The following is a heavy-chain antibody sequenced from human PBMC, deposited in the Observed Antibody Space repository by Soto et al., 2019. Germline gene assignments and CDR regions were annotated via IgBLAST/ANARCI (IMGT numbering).Heavy chain of an antibody. CDR1: YA. CDR3: AREPYYYGSGSYSWFDP. V-gene: IGHV1-3*01. Sequence: YAMHWVRQAPGHRLEWMGWINAGNGNTKYSQKFQGRVTITRDTSASTAYMELSSLRSEDTAVYYCAREPYYYGSGSYSWFDPWGQGTLVTVSS. CDR2: INAGNGNT. D-gene: IGHD3-10*01. J-gene: IGHJ5*02.